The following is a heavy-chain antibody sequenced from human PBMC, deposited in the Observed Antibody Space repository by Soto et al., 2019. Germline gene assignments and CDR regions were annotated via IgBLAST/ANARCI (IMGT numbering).Heavy chain of an antibody. J-gene: IGHJ4*02. CDR3: ASGIQQWVRRINDRYSG. D-gene: IGHD5-12*01. CDR1: GVTFSTYA. V-gene: IGHV1-69*05. Sequence: QVQLVQSGAEVNQPESSVKVSCTAPGVTFSTYAISWVRQAPGQGLEWMGVIIPMVGTAQYAQRVQDRVTITTDESTNTGYRALSSLRSEETAAECWASGIQQWVRRINDRYSGWGQGTLVTVSS. CDR2: IIPMVGTA.